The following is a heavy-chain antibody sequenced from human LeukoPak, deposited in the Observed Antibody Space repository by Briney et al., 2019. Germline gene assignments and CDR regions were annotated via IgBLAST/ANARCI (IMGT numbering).Heavy chain of an antibody. CDR1: GFTFSHHG. CDR3: ARGYSYGQLDY. V-gene: IGHV3-21*01. D-gene: IGHD5-18*01. J-gene: IGHJ4*02. Sequence: GGTLRLSCAASGFTFSHHGMNWVRHAPGKRLEWVSSISSSSSYIYYADSVKGRFTISRDNAKNSLYLQMNSLRAEDTAVYYCARGYSYGQLDYWGQGTLVTVSS. CDR2: ISSSSSYI.